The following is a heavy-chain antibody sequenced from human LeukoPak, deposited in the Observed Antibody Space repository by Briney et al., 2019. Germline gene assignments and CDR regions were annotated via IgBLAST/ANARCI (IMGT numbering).Heavy chain of an antibody. CDR3: ATSYGSGSYPNNWFDP. CDR1: GYTLTELS. CDR2: FDPEDGET. V-gene: IGHV1-24*01. Sequence: GASVKVSCKVSGYTLTELSMHWVRQAPGKGLEWMGGFDPEDGETIYAQKFQGRVTMTEDTSTDTPYMELSSLRSEDTAVYYCATSYGSGSYPNNWFDPWGQGTLVTVSS. J-gene: IGHJ5*02. D-gene: IGHD3-10*01.